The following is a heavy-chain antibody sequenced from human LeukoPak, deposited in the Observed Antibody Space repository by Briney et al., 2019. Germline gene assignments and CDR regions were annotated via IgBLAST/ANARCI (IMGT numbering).Heavy chain of an antibody. J-gene: IGHJ4*02. D-gene: IGHD6-19*01. Sequence: GGSLRLSCAASGFTFSYYGMHWVRQAPGKGLEWVAFIRYDESKKFYGDSVKGRFTISRDNSKNTLYLQMNSLRAEDTAVYCCAKYKGSSGWYRGEPFDYWGQGTLVTVSS. CDR2: IRYDESKK. CDR3: AKYKGSSGWYRGEPFDY. V-gene: IGHV3-30*02. CDR1: GFTFSYYG.